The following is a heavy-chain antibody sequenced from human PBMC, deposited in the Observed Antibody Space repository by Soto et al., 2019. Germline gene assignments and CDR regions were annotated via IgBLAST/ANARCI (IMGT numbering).Heavy chain of an antibody. J-gene: IGHJ4*02. CDR2: IYYSGST. D-gene: IGHD6-13*01. Sequence: SETLSLTCTVSGGSISSGDYYWSWIRQPPGKGLEWIGYIYYSGSTYYNPSLKSRVTISVDTSKNQFSLKLSSVTAADTAVYYCARDLTRGGQAAGTDDYWGQGTLVTVSS. CDR3: ARDLTRGGQAAGTDDY. CDR1: GGSISSGDYY. V-gene: IGHV4-30-4*01.